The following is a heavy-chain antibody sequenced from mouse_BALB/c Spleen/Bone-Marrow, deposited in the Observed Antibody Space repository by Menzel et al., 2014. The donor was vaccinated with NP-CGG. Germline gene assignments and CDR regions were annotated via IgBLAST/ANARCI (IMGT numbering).Heavy chain of an antibody. D-gene: IGHD2-3*01. CDR3: ARLGYYGWFAY. V-gene: IGHV4-1*02. Sequence: VQLKDSGGGLVQPGGSLKLSCAASGFDFSRYWMSWVRQAPGKGLRWIGEINPESNTINYSPSLKDKFIISRDNAKNTLFLQMSKVKSEDAALYCCARLGYYGWFAYWGQGTLVTVSA. J-gene: IGHJ3*01. CDR1: GFDFSRYW. CDR2: INPESNTI.